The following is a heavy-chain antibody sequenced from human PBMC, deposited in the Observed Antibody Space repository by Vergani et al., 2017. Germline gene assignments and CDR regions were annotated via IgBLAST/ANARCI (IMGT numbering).Heavy chain of an antibody. D-gene: IGHD5-24*01. CDR2: IDGDDIT. CDR3: AQILSKNGYNYDAFNI. CDR1: GFSLTTYGMR. Sequence: QVTLKESGPALVKPTQTLTLTCTFSGFSLTTYGMRVSWIRQPPGKALEWLARIDGDDITYHRTSLRTRLTISKDTFKNQVALTMTNMDPVDTAMYYCAQILSKNGYNYDAFNIWGQGTMVIVSS. V-gene: IGHV2-70*04. J-gene: IGHJ3*02.